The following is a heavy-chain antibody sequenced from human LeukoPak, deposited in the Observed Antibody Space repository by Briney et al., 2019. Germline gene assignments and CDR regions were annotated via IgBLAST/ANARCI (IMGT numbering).Heavy chain of an antibody. Sequence: GSVKVSCKASGYTFTNYGITCVRHAPGQGLEWLGGMSPYIGPARYGPTFQGRVTMTTTTSTNTAFIELGDLRLDDPSFYYCARDNGDQRDHWGQGTLVTVSS. CDR2: MSPYIGPA. J-gene: IGHJ4*02. CDR1: GYTFTNYG. CDR3: ARDNGDQRDH. V-gene: IGHV1-18*01. D-gene: IGHD4-17*01.